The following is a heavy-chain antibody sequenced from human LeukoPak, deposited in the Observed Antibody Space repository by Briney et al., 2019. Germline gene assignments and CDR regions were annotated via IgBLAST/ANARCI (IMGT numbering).Heavy chain of an antibody. Sequence: PSETLSLTCAVYGGSFSGYYWSWVRQAPGKGLEWVSAISGSGGSTYYADPVKGRFTISRDNSKNTLYLQMDSLRAEDTAVYYCAKGGGYSSKNDYWGQGTLVTVSS. J-gene: IGHJ4*02. CDR3: AKGGGYSSKNDY. CDR2: ISGSGGST. V-gene: IGHV3-23*01. CDR1: GGSFSGYY. D-gene: IGHD5-12*01.